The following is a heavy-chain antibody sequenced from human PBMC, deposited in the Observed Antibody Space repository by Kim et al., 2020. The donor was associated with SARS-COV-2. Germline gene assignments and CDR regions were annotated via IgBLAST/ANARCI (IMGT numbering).Heavy chain of an antibody. CDR2: IHSTGSS. D-gene: IGHD6-13*01. CDR3: ATAARTTYKPMAADGFFG. Sequence: SETLSRTCTVSGGSISSYYWSWIRQPPGKGLEWIGYIHSTGSSNYNPSLKSRVTLSVDTSKNHFSLKLQSLTAADTAIYYCATAARTTYKPMAADGFFGWGQGTLVTVSS. J-gene: IGHJ4*02. V-gene: IGHV4-59*13. CDR1: GGSISSYY.